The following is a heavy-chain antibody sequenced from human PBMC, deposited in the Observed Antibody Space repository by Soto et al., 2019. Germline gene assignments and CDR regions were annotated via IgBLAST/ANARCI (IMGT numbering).Heavy chain of an antibody. CDR1: GFTFSSYS. D-gene: IGHD2-15*01. V-gene: IGHV3-21*01. Sequence: EVQLVESGGGLVKPGGSLRLSCAASGFTFSSYSMNWVRQAPGKGLEWVSSISSSSSYIYYADSVKGRFTISRDNAKNSLYLQMNSLRAEDTAVYYCARDPPVVVVKGGEVDYWGQGTLVTVSS. CDR3: ARDPPVVVVKGGEVDY. CDR2: ISSSSSYI. J-gene: IGHJ4*02.